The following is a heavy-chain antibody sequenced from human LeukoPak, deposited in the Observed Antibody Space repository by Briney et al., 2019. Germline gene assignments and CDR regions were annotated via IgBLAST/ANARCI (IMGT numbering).Heavy chain of an antibody. CDR2: IYYNGNT. V-gene: IGHV4-59*08. J-gene: IGHJ4*02. CDR3: ARHFAYSSSSYFDY. CDR1: GGSISSYY. Sequence: KPSETLSLTCTVSGGSISSYYWSWIRQPPGKGLEWIGYIYYNGNTNYNPSLKSRVTMFEDKSKNQFSLRLYSVTVADTAVYYCARHFAYSSSSYFDYWGQGSLVTVSS. D-gene: IGHD6-6*01.